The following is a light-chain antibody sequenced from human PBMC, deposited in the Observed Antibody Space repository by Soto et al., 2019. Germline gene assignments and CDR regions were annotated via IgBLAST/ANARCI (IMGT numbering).Light chain of an antibody. Sequence: DIQMTQSPSTLSGSLVHACTITFLASETISSWLAWDQQKPGKARKLLIYKASTLKSGVPSRFSGSGSGTEFTLTISSLQPDDFATYYCQHYNSYSEAFGQGTKVDI. J-gene: IGKJ1*01. CDR2: KAS. CDR1: ETISSW. V-gene: IGKV1-5*03. CDR3: QHYNSYSEA.